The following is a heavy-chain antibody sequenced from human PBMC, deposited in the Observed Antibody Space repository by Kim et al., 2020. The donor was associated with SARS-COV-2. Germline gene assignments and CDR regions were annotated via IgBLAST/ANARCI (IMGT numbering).Heavy chain of an antibody. Sequence: SETLSLTCTVSGGSISSSSYYWGSIRQPPGKGLEWIGSIYYSGSTYYNPSLKSRVTISVDTSKNQFSLKLSSVTAADTAVYYCARGLKYYYDSSGYNWFDPWGQGTLVTVSS. CDR1: GGSISSSSYY. CDR3: ARGLKYYYDSSGYNWFDP. J-gene: IGHJ5*02. V-gene: IGHV4-39*01. CDR2: IYYSGST. D-gene: IGHD3-22*01.